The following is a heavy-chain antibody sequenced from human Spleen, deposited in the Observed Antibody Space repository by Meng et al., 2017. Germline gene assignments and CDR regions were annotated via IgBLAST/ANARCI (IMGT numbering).Heavy chain of an antibody. D-gene: IGHD3-22*01. CDR2: IYHTGST. CDR3: ARGLGDTSGYYFDY. J-gene: IGHJ4*02. Sequence: QPQLQESGPGLVKPSGTLSLTCAVSGGYIRNSNWWSWVRQPPGKTLEWIGEIYHTGSTNYTPSLKSRVTISLDKSKNQFSLKLRSVTAADTAVYYCARGLGDTSGYYFDYWGQGNRVPVSS. V-gene: IGHV4-4*02. CDR1: GGYIRNSNW.